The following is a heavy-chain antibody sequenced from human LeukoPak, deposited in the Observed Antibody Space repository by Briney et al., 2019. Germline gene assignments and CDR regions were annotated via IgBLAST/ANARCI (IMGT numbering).Heavy chain of an antibody. V-gene: IGHV1-8*01. J-gene: IGHJ4*02. D-gene: IGHD6-13*01. Sequence: ASVRASCKASGYTFVSHDINWVRQATGQGLEWMGRMNPNSGNTDYAQKFQGRVTMTRNTSISTAYMELSSLRSEDTAVYYCARGIATSASPWGQGTLVTVSS. CDR2: MNPNSGNT. CDR3: ARGIATSASP. CDR1: GYTFVSHD.